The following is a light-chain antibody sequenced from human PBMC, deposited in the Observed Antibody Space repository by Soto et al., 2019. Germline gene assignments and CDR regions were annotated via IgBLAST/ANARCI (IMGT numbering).Light chain of an antibody. CDR2: KAS. J-gene: IGKJ2*01. CDR3: QQYNSS. Sequence: DLQMTQFPSALSASVGDSVTITCRASQSISNWLAWYQQKPGKAPKLLIYKASSLESGVPSRFSGSGSGTEFTLTISSLQPDDFATYYCQQYNSSFGQGTKLEIK. CDR1: QSISNW. V-gene: IGKV1-5*03.